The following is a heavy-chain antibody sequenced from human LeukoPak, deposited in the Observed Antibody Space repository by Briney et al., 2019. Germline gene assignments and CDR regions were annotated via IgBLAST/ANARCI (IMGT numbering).Heavy chain of an antibody. CDR2: IKQAESER. V-gene: IGHV3-7*01. Sequence: GGSLRLSCTGSGLSISNYWMSWVRQAPGKGLEWVANIKQAESERFYVDSVKDRFIISRENAESSVYLQMNSLRDEDTAVYYCARLSEIHYDILTGYYSGYFDYWGQGTLVTVSS. CDR1: GLSISNYW. J-gene: IGHJ4*02. CDR3: ARLSEIHYDILTGYYSGYFDY. D-gene: IGHD3-9*01.